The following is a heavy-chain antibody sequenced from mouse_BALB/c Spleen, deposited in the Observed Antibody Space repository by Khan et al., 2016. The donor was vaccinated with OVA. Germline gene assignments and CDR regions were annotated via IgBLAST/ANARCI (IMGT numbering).Heavy chain of an antibody. D-gene: IGHD4-1*01. V-gene: IGHV14-3*02. CDR3: ARDYWDEFTY. CDR1: GFNIKDTY. Sequence: MQLEESGAELVKPGASVKLSCTASGFNIKDTYMHWVKQRPEQGLEWIGRIDPANGNTKSDTKFQGKATITADTSSNPAYLQLSTLTSEDTAVYYCARDYWDEFTYWGQGTLVTVSA. J-gene: IGHJ3*01. CDR2: IDPANGNT.